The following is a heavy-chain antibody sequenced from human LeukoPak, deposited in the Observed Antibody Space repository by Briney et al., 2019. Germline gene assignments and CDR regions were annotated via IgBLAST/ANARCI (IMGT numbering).Heavy chain of an antibody. CDR2: ISSSSYI. CDR3: ARDLTIFGVVIGHYGMDV. V-gene: IGHV3-21*01. D-gene: IGHD3-3*01. J-gene: IGHJ6*02. CDR1: GFTFSSYS. Sequence: GRSLRLSCAASGFTFSSYSMNWVRQAPGKGLEWVSSISSSSYIYYADSVKGRFTISRDNAKNSLYLQMNSLRAEDTAVYYCARDLTIFGVVIGHYGMDVWGQGTTVTVSS.